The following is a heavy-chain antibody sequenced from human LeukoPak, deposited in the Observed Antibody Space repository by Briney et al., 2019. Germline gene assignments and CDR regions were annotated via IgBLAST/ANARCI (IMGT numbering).Heavy chain of an antibody. D-gene: IGHD3-10*01. CDR2: IYPGDSDT. CDR3: ARQDGGYYGSGSYSPDS. J-gene: IGHJ4*02. Sequence: GESLKISCKGSGYSLTTYWIGWVRQMPGKGLERMGIIYPGDSDTRYSPSFQGQVTISADKSTSTAYLQWSSLKASDTAMYYCARQDGGYYGSGSYSPDSWGQGTLVTVSS. V-gene: IGHV5-51*01. CDR1: GYSLTTYW.